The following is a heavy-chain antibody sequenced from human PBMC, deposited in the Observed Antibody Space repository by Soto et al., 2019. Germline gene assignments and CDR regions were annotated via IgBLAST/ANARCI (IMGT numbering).Heavy chain of an antibody. CDR3: ARGVGADYFDY. J-gene: IGHJ4*02. CDR1: GYTFTGYY. Sequence: QVQLVQSGAEVKKPGASVKVSCKASGYTFTGYYMHWVRQAPGQGLEWMGWINPNSGGTNYAQKIQGWVTMTRDTSISTAYMELSRLRSDDTAVYYCARGVGADYFDYWGQGTLVTVSS. V-gene: IGHV1-2*04. CDR2: INPNSGGT. D-gene: IGHD1-26*01.